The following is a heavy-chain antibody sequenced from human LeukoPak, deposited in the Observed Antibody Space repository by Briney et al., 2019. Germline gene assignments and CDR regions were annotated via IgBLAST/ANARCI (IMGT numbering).Heavy chain of an antibody. J-gene: IGHJ6*02. V-gene: IGHV4-59*01. CDR1: GRSISSYY. D-gene: IGHD4-17*01. CDR2: IYYSGST. CDR3: ARVRTSTVTYYYYYYGMDV. Sequence: SQTLSLTCTVAGRSISSYYWSWIRQPPGKGLEWIGYIYYSGSTNYNPSLKSRVTISVDTSKNQFSLKLSSVTAADTAVYYCARVRTSTVTYYYYYYGMDVWGQGTTVTVSS.